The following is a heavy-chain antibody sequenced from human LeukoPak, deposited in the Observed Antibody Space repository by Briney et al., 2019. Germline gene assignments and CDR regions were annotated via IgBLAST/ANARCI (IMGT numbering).Heavy chain of an antibody. CDR1: GGSISSYY. D-gene: IGHD1-26*01. J-gene: IGHJ4*02. CDR3: AGEASGIDY. CDR2: IYYSGST. Sequence: SETLSLTCTVSGGSISSYYWSWIRQPPGKGLEWIGYIYYSGSTNYNPSLKSRVTISVDTSKNQFSLKLSSVTAADTAVYYCAGEASGIDYWGQGTLVTVSS. V-gene: IGHV4-59*01.